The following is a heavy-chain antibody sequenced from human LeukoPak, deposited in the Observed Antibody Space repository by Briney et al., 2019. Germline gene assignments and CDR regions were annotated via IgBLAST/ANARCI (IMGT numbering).Heavy chain of an antibody. CDR3: AKAKSYYSNYDY. J-gene: IGHJ4*02. Sequence: PGGSLRLSCAASGFTFSSYAMHWVRQAPGKGLEWVAVISYDGSNKYYADSVKGRFTISRDNSKNTLYLQVNSLRAGDTAVYYCAKAKSYYSNYDYWGQGTLVTVSS. D-gene: IGHD4-11*01. CDR1: GFTFSSYA. V-gene: IGHV3-30-3*01. CDR2: ISYDGSNK.